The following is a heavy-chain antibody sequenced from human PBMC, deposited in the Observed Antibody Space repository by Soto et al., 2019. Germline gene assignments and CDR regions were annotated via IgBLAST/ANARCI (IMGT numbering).Heavy chain of an antibody. CDR2: IIDSGGST. V-gene: IGHV3-23*01. J-gene: IGHJ6*02. Sequence: PGGSLRLSCAASGFTFSSCGMGWVRQAPGKELEWVSDIIDSGGSTYYADSVKGRFTISRDNSKSTLYLQMNSLRAEDTALYYCAKGRSYYYYYGVDVWGQGTTVTVSS. CDR1: GFTFSSCG. CDR3: AKGRSYYYYYGVDV.